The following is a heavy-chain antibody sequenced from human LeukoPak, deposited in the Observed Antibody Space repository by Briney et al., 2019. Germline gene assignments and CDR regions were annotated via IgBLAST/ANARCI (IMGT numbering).Heavy chain of an antibody. D-gene: IGHD3-3*01. CDR1: GFTFSTYE. Sequence: GGSLRLSCAASGFTFSTYEMNWVRQAPGKGLEWVSYTSSSGSTIYYADSVKGRFTISRDNAKNSLYLQMNSLRAEDTAVYYCATDRGESGYDSLDYWGQGTLVTVSS. J-gene: IGHJ4*02. CDR2: TSSSGSTI. CDR3: ATDRGESGYDSLDY. V-gene: IGHV3-48*03.